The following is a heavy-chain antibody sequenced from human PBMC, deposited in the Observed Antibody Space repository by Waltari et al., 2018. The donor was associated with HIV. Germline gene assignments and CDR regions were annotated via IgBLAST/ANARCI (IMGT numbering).Heavy chain of an antibody. J-gene: IGHJ4*02. D-gene: IGHD3-3*01. V-gene: IGHV3-23*01. CDR1: GFTFSNDA. CDR2: IVSSGLTT. CDR3: ARSGSGYFDY. Sequence: EVLLLESGGNSVQPGGSLRLSCAASGFTFSNDAMCWVRQAPGKGLEWVSVIVSSGLTTYYTDSVKGRFAISRDISNSTLYLQMSSLRVEDTAIYYCARSGSGYFDYWGRGTLVTVSS.